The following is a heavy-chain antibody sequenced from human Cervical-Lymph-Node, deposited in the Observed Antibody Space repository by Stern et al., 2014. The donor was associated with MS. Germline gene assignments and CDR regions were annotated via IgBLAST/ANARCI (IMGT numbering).Heavy chain of an antibody. CDR2: IRSKAYGGTI. V-gene: IGHV3-49*05. CDR3: TRVVYTVTGYYFDY. Sequence: EVQLVESGGGLVKPGRSLRLSCTASGFTFGDYAMSWFRQAPGKGLEWVGFIRSKAYGGTIDYAASVKGRFTISRDDSKSIAYLQMNSLKTEDTAVYYCTRVVYTVTGYYFDYWGQGTLVTVSS. D-gene: IGHD4-17*01. CDR1: GFTFGDYA. J-gene: IGHJ4*02.